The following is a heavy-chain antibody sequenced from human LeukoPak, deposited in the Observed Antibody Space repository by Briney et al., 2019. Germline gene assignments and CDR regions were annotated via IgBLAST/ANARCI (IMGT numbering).Heavy chain of an antibody. D-gene: IGHD6-13*01. CDR2: LRGDGDT. V-gene: IGHV3-23*01. CDR1: GFIFSNYA. Sequence: GGSLRLSCAASGFIFSNYAMSWVRQAPARGLEWVSSLRGDGDTFYADSVKGRFSLSRDDSRNTVYLHLNNLRVEDTAVYYCAKDQDSSSWYVLLDFDYWGQGTLVTVSS. CDR3: AKDQDSSSWYVLLDFDY. J-gene: IGHJ4*02.